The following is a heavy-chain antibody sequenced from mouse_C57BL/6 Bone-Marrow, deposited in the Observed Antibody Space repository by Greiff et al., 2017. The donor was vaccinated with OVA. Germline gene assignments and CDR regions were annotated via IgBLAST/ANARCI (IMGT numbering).Heavy chain of an antibody. V-gene: IGHV14-2*01. CDR3: APQMAIYYYGSSYVGY. J-gene: IGHJ2*01. CDR1: GFNIKDYY. D-gene: IGHD1-1*01. Sequence: EVQLQQSGAELVKPGASVKLSCTASGFNIKDYYMHWVKQRTEQGLEWIGRIDPEDGETKYDPKFQGKATITEDTSSNTAYLQLSSLTSEDTAVYYCAPQMAIYYYGSSYVGYWGQGTTLTVSS. CDR2: IDPEDGET.